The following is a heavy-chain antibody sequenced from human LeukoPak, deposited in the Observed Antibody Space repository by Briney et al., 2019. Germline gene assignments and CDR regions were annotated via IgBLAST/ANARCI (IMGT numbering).Heavy chain of an antibody. CDR3: ARDISDI. J-gene: IGHJ3*02. V-gene: IGHV4-61*02. Sequence: SETLSLTCTVSGGSISSSSYYWSWIRQPAGKGLEWIGRIYTSGSTNYNPSLKSRVTMSVDTSKNQFSLKLSSVTAADTAVYYCARDISDIWGQGTMVTVSS. CDR1: GGSISSSSYY. CDR2: IYTSGST.